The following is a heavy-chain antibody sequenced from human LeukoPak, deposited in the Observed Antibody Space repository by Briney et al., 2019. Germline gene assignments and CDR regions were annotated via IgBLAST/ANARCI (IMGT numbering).Heavy chain of an antibody. D-gene: IGHD5-18*01. V-gene: IGHV4-59*01. CDR1: GDSISTYY. CDR3: ARGQKYRNGYTVTELGSGYFDY. CDR2: VYHSGST. Sequence: SETLSLICIVSGDSISTYYWSWIRQPPGKGLEWIGSVYHSGSTYYNPSLKSRVTISVDTSKNHFSLTLSSVTAADTAVYYCARGQKYRNGYTVTELGSGYFDYWGQGTLVTVSS. J-gene: IGHJ4*02.